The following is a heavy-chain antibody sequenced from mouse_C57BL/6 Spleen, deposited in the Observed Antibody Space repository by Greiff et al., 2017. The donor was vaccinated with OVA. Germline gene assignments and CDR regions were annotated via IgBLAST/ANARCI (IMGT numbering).Heavy chain of an antibody. J-gene: IGHJ3*01. CDR1: GYTFTSYW. CDR3: ARWEMVTEAY. Sequence: QVQLQQPGAELVRPGSSVKLSCKASGYTFTSYWMHWVKQRPIQGLEWIGNIDPSDSETHYNQKFKDKATLTVDKSSSTAYMQLSSLTSEDSAVYYCARWEMVTEAYWGQGTLVTVSA. CDR2: IDPSDSET. D-gene: IGHD2-2*01. V-gene: IGHV1-52*01.